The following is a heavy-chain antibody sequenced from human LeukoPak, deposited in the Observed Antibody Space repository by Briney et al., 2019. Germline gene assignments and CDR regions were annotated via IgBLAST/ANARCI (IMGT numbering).Heavy chain of an antibody. CDR3: ARDYGLSGSYVGPFDY. Sequence: PGGSLRLSCAASGFTFSSYGMHWVRQAPGKGLEWVAFIRYDGSNKYYADSVKGRFTISRDNAKNSLYLQMNSLRAEDTAVYYCARDYGLSGSYVGPFDYWGQGTLVTVSS. CDR2: IRYDGSNK. J-gene: IGHJ4*02. CDR1: GFTFSSYG. V-gene: IGHV3-30*02. D-gene: IGHD1-26*01.